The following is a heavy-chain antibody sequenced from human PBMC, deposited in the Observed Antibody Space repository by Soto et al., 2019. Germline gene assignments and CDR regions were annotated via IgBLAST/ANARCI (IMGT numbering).Heavy chain of an antibody. CDR1: GGSFSGYY. CDR3: ARGRDYYGSGSYFYYYMDV. V-gene: IGHV4-34*01. CDR2: INHSGST. Sequence: SETLSLTCAVYGGSFSGYYWSWIRQPPGKGLEWIGEINHSGSTNYNPSLKSRVTISVDTSKNQFSLKLSSVTAADTAVYYCARGRDYYGSGSYFYYYMDVWGKGTTVTVSS. J-gene: IGHJ6*03. D-gene: IGHD3-10*01.